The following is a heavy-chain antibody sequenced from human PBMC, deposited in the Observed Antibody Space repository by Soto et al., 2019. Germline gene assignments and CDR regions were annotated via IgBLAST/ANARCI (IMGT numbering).Heavy chain of an antibody. CDR3: ARDRGTGFCTGGSCYSGYYYYTMDV. V-gene: IGHV4-4*07. D-gene: IGHD2-15*01. CDR1: GGSISSYY. J-gene: IGHJ6*02. CDR2: IYTSGST. Sequence: PSETLSLTCTVSGGSISSYYWSWIRQPAGKGLEWIGRIYTSGSTNYNPSLKSRVTMSVDTSKNQFSLKLSSVTAADTAVYYCARDRGTGFCTGGSCYSGYYYYTMDVWVPETLLVTVSS.